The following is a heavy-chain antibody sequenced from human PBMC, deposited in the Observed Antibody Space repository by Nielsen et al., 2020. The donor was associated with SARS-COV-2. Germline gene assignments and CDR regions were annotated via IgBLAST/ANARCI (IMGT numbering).Heavy chain of an antibody. D-gene: IGHD2-2*01. CDR3: ARHIRYCSSTSCYQGWFDP. CDR2: IYYSGST. J-gene: IGHJ5*02. Sequence: SETLSLTCTVPGGSISSYYWSWIRQPPGKGLEWIGYIYYSGSTNYNPSLKSRVTISVDTSKNQFSLKLSSVTAADTAVYYCARHIRYCSSTSCYQGWFDPWGQGTLVTVSS. CDR1: GGSISSYY. V-gene: IGHV4-59*08.